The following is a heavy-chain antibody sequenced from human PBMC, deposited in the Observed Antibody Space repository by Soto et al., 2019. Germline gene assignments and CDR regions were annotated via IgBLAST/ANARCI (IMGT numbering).Heavy chain of an antibody. CDR3: ARASFLYYDFWSGPNYYFDY. CDR1: GDSVSSNSAA. D-gene: IGHD3-3*01. CDR2: TYYRSKWYN. Sequence: QVQLQQSGPGLVKPSQTLSLTCAISGDSVSSNSAAWNWIRQSPSRGLEWLGRTYYRSKWYNDYAVSVKSRITINPDTSKNQFSLQLNSVTPEDTAVYYCARASFLYYDFWSGPNYYFDYWGQGTLVTVSS. J-gene: IGHJ4*02. V-gene: IGHV6-1*01.